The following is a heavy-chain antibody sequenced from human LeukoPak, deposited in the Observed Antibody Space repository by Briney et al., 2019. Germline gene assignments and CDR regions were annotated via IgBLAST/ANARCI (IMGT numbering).Heavy chain of an antibody. J-gene: IGHJ4*02. CDR3: ARDFHGSGTYYPN. CDR1: GYTFTGYY. Sequence: ASVKVSCKASGYTFTGYYMHWVRQAPGQGLEWMGWINPNSGGTNYAQKFQGRVTMTRDTSISTAYTELSRLRSDDTAVYYCARDFHGSGTYYPNWGQGTLVTVSS. V-gene: IGHV1-2*02. D-gene: IGHD3-10*01. CDR2: INPNSGGT.